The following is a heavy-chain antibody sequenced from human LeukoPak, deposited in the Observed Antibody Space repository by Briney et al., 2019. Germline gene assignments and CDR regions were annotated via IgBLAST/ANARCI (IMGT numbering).Heavy chain of an antibody. Sequence: ASVKVSCKANGDNFNRYVITWVRQAPGQGLEWMGRIIPILDVANFAQKFQGRVSITADRSTNTAHMELTSLRSEDTAVYYCTREGVYSPDPSSYHRDAFDIWGLGTVVTVSS. CDR3: TREGVYSPDPSSYHRDAFDI. CDR2: IIPILDVA. CDR1: GDNFNRYV. V-gene: IGHV1-69*04. J-gene: IGHJ3*02. D-gene: IGHD3-16*02.